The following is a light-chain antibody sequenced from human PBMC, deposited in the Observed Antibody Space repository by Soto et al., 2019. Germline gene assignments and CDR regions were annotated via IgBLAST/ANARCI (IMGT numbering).Light chain of an antibody. Sequence: QCALTQPASASGSPGQSITISCTGTSSDVGGYNYVSWYQQHPGKAPKLMIYDVSNRPSGVSNRFSGSKSGNTASLTISGLQAEDEADYYCSSYTSSSTVVFGGGTKLTVL. CDR2: DVS. J-gene: IGLJ2*01. CDR3: SSYTSSSTVV. CDR1: SSDVGGYNY. V-gene: IGLV2-14*01.